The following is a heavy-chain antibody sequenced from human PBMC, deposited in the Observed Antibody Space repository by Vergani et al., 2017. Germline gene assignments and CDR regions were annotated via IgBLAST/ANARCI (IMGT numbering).Heavy chain of an antibody. CDR2: ISAYNGNT. CDR1: GYTFTSYG. CDR3: ARDNFLDYYGSGSPPGGY. V-gene: IGHV1-18*01. D-gene: IGHD3-10*01. Sequence: QVQLVQSGAEVKKPGASVKVSCKASGYTFTSYGISWVRQAPGQGLEWMGWISAYNGNTNYAQNLQGRVTMTTDTSTSTAYMELRSLRSDDTAVYYCARDNFLDYYGSGSPPGGYWGQGTLVTVSS. J-gene: IGHJ4*02.